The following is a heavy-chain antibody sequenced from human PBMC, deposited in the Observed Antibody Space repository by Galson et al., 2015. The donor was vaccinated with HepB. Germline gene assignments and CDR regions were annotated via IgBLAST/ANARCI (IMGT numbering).Heavy chain of an antibody. V-gene: IGHV3-15*01. CDR3: TTEESI. CDR2: TKSNTDGGTA. D-gene: IGHD3-10*01. CDR1: GFIFSHAW. Sequence: SLRLSCATSGFIFSHAWMSWVRQAPGKGLEWVGRTKSNTDGGTADYGAPVKGRFTISRDDSMNTLFLQMDSLKTEDTAIYYCTTEESIWGQGTLVTVSS. J-gene: IGHJ4*02.